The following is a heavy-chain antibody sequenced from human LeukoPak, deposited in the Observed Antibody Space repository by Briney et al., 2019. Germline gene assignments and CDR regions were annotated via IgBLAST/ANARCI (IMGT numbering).Heavy chain of an antibody. CDR3: ASGSGSYYPFDY. J-gene: IGHJ4*02. D-gene: IGHD1-26*01. V-gene: IGHV4-61*02. Sequence: SETLSLTCTVSGGSITSGNYYWNWIRQPAGKGLEWIGRFYTTGSPIYSPSLKSRVTISVDTSKNQFSLKLNSVTAADTAVYYCASGSGSYYPFDYWGQGTLVTVSS. CDR2: FYTTGSP. CDR1: GGSITSGNYY.